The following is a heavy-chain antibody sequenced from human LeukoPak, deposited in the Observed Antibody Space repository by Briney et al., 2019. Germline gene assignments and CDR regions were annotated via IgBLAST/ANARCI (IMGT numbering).Heavy chain of an antibody. Sequence: GGSLRLPCAASGFTFSNYSVNWVRQAPGKGLEWVSYISSGSSAIYYADSVKGRFTFSRDNAKNSLYLQMNSLRAEDTAVYYCARGGSHYYDSMDYWGQGTLVTVSS. CDR1: GFTFSNYS. D-gene: IGHD3-22*01. CDR2: ISSGSSAI. V-gene: IGHV3-48*01. CDR3: ARGGSHYYDSMDY. J-gene: IGHJ4*02.